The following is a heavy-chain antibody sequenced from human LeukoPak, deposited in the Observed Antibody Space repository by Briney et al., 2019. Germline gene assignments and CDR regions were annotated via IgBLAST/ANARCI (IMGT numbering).Heavy chain of an antibody. CDR1: GGTFSSYA. V-gene: IGHV1-69*13. CDR3: AALPSSGYSSSWYIRYYYYGMDV. D-gene: IGHD6-13*01. J-gene: IGHJ6*02. CDR2: IIPIFGTA. Sequence: ASVKVSCKASGGTFSSYAISWVRQAPGQGLEWMGGIIPIFGTANYAQKFQGRVTITADESTSTAYMELSSLRSEDTAVYYCAALPSSGYSSSWYIRYYYYGMDVWGQGTTVTVSS.